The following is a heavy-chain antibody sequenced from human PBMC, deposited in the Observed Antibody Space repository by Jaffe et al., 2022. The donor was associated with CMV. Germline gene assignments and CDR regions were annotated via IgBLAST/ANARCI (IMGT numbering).Heavy chain of an antibody. CDR1: GGSISSSSYY. D-gene: IGHD6-13*01. Sequence: QLQLQESGPGLVKPSETLSLTCTVSGGSISSSSYYWGWIRQPPGKGLEWIGSIYYSGSTYYNPSLKSRVTISVDTSKNQFSLKLSSVTAADTAVYYCARQIAAAGTILNYYYYYGMDVWGQGTTVTVSS. J-gene: IGHJ6*02. CDR2: IYYSGST. CDR3: ARQIAAAGTILNYYYYYGMDV. V-gene: IGHV4-39*01.